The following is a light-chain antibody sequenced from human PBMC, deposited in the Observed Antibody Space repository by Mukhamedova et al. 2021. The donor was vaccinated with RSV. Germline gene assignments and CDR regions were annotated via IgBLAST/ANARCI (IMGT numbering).Light chain of an antibody. CDR1: QSVSSSY. CDR2: GAS. Sequence: SLSPGERATLSCRASQSVSSSYLAWYQQKPGQAPRLLIYGASSRATGIPDRFSSSGSGTDFTLTISRLEPEDFAVYYCQHSRTF. V-gene: IGKV3-20*01. CDR3: QHSRT. J-gene: IGKJ1*01.